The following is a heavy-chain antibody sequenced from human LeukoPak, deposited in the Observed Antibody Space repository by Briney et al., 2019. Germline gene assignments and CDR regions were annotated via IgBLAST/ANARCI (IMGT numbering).Heavy chain of an antibody. J-gene: IGHJ3*02. D-gene: IGHD3-22*01. V-gene: IGHV1-46*01. CDR2: INPSGGST. Sequence: ASVKVSCKASGYTFTSYYMHWVRQAPGQGLEWMGIINPSGGSTSYAQKFQGRVTMTRDTSTSTVYMELSSLRSEDTAVYYCARVGYYYDSSGYYPYVDAFDIWGQGTMVTVSS. CDR1: GYTFTSYY. CDR3: ARVGYYYDSSGYYPYVDAFDI.